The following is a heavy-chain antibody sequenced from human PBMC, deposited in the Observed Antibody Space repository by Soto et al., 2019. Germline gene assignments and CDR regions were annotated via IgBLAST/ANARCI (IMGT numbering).Heavy chain of an antibody. V-gene: IGHV4-38-2*01. CDR2: IYHSGST. CDR1: GYSISSGYY. D-gene: IGHD6-19*01. J-gene: IGHJ6*02. Sequence: PSETLSLTCAVSGYSISSGYYWGWIRQPPGKGLEWIGSIYHSGSTYYTPSLKSRVTISVDTSKNQFSLKLSSVTAADTAVYYCARLSSVDGMDVWGQGTTVT. CDR3: ARLSSVDGMDV.